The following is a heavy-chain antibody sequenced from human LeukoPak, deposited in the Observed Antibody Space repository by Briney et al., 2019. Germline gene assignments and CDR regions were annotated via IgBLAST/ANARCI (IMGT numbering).Heavy chain of an antibody. V-gene: IGHV4-4*07. CDR1: GGSISTNY. CDR3: ATGLAGNYDFNCFDP. Sequence: PSETLSLTCTVSGGSISTNYWTWIRQPAGRGLECIWRVSASGNARYNPSLESRVTMSVDTSENQFSLSLTSVTAADTGVYFCATGLAGNYDFNCFDPWGQGTLVTVSS. CDR2: VSASGNA. D-gene: IGHD1-7*01. J-gene: IGHJ5*02.